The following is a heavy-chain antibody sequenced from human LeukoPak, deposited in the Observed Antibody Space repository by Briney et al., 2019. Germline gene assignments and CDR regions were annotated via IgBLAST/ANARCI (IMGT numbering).Heavy chain of an antibody. CDR2: ISSSTSSI. Sequence: GGSLRLSCSASGFPFNTFLMHWVRQSPGKGLEWVSSISSSTSSILYSDSVRGRFTISRDNTKNSLFLQMDSLRAEDTAVYYCARDPAGWGAFDNWGQGTIVTVSS. D-gene: IGHD6-13*01. J-gene: IGHJ3*02. CDR1: GFPFNTFL. CDR3: ARDPAGWGAFDN. V-gene: IGHV3-21*01.